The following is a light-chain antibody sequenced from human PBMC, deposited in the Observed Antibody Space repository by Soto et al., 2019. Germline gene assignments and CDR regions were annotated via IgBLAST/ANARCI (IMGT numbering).Light chain of an antibody. V-gene: IGKV1-6*01. CDR3: QQYDSLPYT. CDR1: QGIRND. CDR2: AAS. J-gene: IGKJ2*01. Sequence: AIPMTQSPSSLSVSVGDRVTITCRASQGIRNDLGWYQQKPGKAPKLLIYAASSLQSGVPSRFSGSGSGTDFTLTISSLQPEDFATYYCQQYDSLPYTFGQGTKLDVK.